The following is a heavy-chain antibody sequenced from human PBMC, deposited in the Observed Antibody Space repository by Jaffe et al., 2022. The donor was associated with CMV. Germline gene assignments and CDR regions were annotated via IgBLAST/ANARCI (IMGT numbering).Heavy chain of an antibody. CDR3: AHVSYSSWVNWFDP. CDR1: GFSLSTSGVG. J-gene: IGHJ5*02. Sequence: QITLKESGPTLVKPTQTLTLTCTFSGFSLSTSGVGVGWIRQPPGKALEWLALIYWNDDKRYSPSLKSRLTITKDTSKNQVVLTMTNMDPVDTATYYCAHVSYSSWVNWFDPWGQGTLVTVSS. V-gene: IGHV2-5*01. D-gene: IGHD6-6*01. CDR2: IYWNDDK.